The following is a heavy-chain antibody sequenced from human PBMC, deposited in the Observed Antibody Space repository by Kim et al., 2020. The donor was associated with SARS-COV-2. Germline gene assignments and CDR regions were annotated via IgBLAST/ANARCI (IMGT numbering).Heavy chain of an antibody. CDR2: INHSGST. CDR3: ASGYGMDV. Sequence: SETLSLTCAVYGGSFSGYYWSWIRQPPGKGLEWIGEINHSGSTNYNPSLKSRVTISVDTSKNQFSLKLSSVTAADTAVYYCASGYGMDVWGQGTTVTVSS. J-gene: IGHJ6*02. CDR1: GGSFSGYY. V-gene: IGHV4-34*01.